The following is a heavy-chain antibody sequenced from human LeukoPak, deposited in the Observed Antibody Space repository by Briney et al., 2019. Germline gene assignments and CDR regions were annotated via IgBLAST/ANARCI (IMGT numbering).Heavy chain of an antibody. CDR2: IKEGGSEK. V-gene: IGHV3-7*03. J-gene: IGHJ4*02. CDR3: ATDGGLWVSAHWGDS. Sequence: GGSLRLSCAASGFTFTNYWMSWVRQAPGKGLEWVASIKEGGSEKYYVDSVKGRFTIPRVNAKNSVYLQMNSRRPEDTAVYYCATDGGLWVSAHWGDSWGRGTLVTVSS. D-gene: IGHD7-27*01. CDR1: GFTFTNYW.